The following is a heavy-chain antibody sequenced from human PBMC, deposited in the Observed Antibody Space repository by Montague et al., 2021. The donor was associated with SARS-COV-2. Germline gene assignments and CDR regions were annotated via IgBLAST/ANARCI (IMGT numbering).Heavy chain of an antibody. J-gene: IGHJ2*01. CDR2: FDHSGDT. Sequence: SETLSLTCSVSGGSISGHYWSWIRQPPGKGLEWIGNFDHSGDTKYNPSLKSRATISVDTSKNHFALRLSSVTAADTAAYYCAREFRIELWQTNWYFGLWGRGTLVTVS. CDR1: GGSISGHY. V-gene: IGHV4-59*11. D-gene: IGHD3-16*01. CDR3: AREFRIELWQTNWYFGL.